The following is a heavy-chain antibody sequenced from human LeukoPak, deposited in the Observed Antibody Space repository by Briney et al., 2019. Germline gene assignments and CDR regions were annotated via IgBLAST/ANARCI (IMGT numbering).Heavy chain of an antibody. V-gene: IGHV3-30-3*01. CDR1: GFTFSHYA. Sequence: PGGSLRLSCAASGFTFSHYAMHWVRQAPGKGLEWVAVISYDGNNKFYADSVKGRFTISRDNSKNTLYLQMNDLRAEDTAVYYCVKGASTGWYSFDYWGQGTLVTVSS. CDR3: VKGASTGWYSFDY. D-gene: IGHD6-19*01. CDR2: ISYDGNNK. J-gene: IGHJ4*02.